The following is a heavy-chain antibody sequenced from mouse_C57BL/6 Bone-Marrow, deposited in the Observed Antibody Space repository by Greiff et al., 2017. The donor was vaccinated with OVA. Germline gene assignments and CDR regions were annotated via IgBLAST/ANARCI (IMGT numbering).Heavy chain of an antibody. Sequence: QVQLKESGAELARPGASVKLSCKASGYTFTSYGISWLKQRTGQGLEWIGEIFPRSGNTYYNEKFKGKATRTADKSSSTAYMELRSLTSEDSAVYFCARSQLGRREMDYWGQGTSVTVSS. CDR2: IFPRSGNT. CDR3: ARSQLGRREMDY. J-gene: IGHJ4*01. V-gene: IGHV1-81*01. D-gene: IGHD4-1*02. CDR1: GYTFTSYG.